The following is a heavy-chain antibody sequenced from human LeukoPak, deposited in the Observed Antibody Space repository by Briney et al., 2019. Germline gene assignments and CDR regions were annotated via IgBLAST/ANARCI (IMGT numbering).Heavy chain of an antibody. Sequence: GGSLRLSCAASGFTFGTYGMSWVRQAPGKGLEGVSRIISSGGSTYYADSVKGRFTISRDNSKNTLYLQMNSLRAEDTAVYYCAKGSGYTYGLYYFEYWGQGTLITVSS. D-gene: IGHD5-18*01. CDR1: GFTFGTYG. J-gene: IGHJ4*02. CDR2: IISSGGST. V-gene: IGHV3-23*01. CDR3: AKGSGYTYGLYYFEY.